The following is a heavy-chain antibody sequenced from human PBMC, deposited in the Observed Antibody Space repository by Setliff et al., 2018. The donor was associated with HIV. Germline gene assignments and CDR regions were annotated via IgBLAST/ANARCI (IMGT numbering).Heavy chain of an antibody. CDR2: IDHNGVT. CDR3: AREGHFHQTTHTSNFFVDY. CDR1: GDSFSGFY. V-gene: IGHV4-34*01. D-gene: IGHD2-2*01. J-gene: IGHJ4*01. Sequence: SETLSLTCDLYGDSFSGFYWSWIRQPPGKGLEWVGHIDHNGVTAYSPSLKSRVTISVDMSKRQFSLKITSLTAADTAVYYCAREGHFHQTTHTSNFFVDYWGQGALVTVS.